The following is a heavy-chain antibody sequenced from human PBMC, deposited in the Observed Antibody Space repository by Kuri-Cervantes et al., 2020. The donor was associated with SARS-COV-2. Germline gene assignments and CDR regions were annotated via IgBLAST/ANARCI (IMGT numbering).Heavy chain of an antibody. CDR2: ISAYNGNT. J-gene: IGHJ5*02. V-gene: IGHV1-18*01. Sequence: ASVKVSCKASGYTFTSYGISWVRQAPGQGLEWMGWISAYNGNTNYAQKLQGRVTMATDTSTSTAYMELRSLRSDDTAVYYCARHGIVVVPAAKGDDWFDPWGQGTLVTVSS. CDR1: GYTFTSYG. D-gene: IGHD2-2*01. CDR3: ARHGIVVVPAAKGDDWFDP.